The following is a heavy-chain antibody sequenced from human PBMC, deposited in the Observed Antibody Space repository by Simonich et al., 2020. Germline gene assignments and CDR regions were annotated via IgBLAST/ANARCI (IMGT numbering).Heavy chain of an antibody. Sequence: GGGLVQPGGSLRLSCAASGFTFSSYAMSWVRQAPGKGLEWVSAIRGSGGSTYYAVSVKGRFTISRDNSKNTLYLQMNSLRAEDTAVYYCAKDRGERITMIVVVIDAFDIWGQGTMVTVSS. V-gene: IGHV3-23*01. CDR1: GFTFSSYA. CDR2: IRGSGGST. CDR3: AKDRGERITMIVVVIDAFDI. D-gene: IGHD3-22*01. J-gene: IGHJ3*02.